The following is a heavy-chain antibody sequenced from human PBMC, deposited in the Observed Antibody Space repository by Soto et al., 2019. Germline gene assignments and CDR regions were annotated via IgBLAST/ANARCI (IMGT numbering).Heavy chain of an antibody. J-gene: IGHJ5*02. CDR3: AGYNWNYYFDP. CDR2: IYHSGST. CDR1: GGSVRYGIYY. V-gene: IGHV4-61*01. Sequence: SETLSLTCTVSGGSVRYGIYYWAWLRQPPGKGLEWIGHIYHSGSTIYNPSLKSRVTISIDTSKSQFSLNLNSMTAADTAVYYCAGYNWNYYFDPWGREPWSPSPQ. D-gene: IGHD1-7*01.